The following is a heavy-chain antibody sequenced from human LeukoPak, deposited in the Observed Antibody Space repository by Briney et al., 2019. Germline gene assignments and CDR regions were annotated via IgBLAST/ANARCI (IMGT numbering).Heavy chain of an antibody. J-gene: IGHJ4*02. CDR3: ARDRGVFGVVILGGFLFDS. CDR2: ISSSSSYI. Sequence: GGSLRLSCAASGFTFSSYSMNWVRQAPGKGLEWVASISSSSSYIYYADSVKGRFTISRNNAKNSLYLQMNSLRAEDTAVYYCARDRGVFGVVILGGFLFDSWGQGTLVTVSS. CDR1: GFTFSSYS. D-gene: IGHD3-3*01. V-gene: IGHV3-21*01.